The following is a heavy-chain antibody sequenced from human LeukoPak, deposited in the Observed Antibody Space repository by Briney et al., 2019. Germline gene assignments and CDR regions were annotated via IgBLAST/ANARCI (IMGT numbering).Heavy chain of an antibody. CDR3: ARLGDDSSGYYYAPAWFDP. CDR2: IYYSGST. V-gene: IGHV4-34*01. D-gene: IGHD3-22*01. CDR1: GGSFSGYY. Sequence: SETLSLTCAVYGGSFSGYYWSWIRQPPGKGLEWIGSIYYSGSTYYNPSLKSRVTISVDTSKNQFSLKLSSVTAADTAVYYCARLGDDSSGYYYAPAWFDPWGQGTLVTVSS. J-gene: IGHJ5*02.